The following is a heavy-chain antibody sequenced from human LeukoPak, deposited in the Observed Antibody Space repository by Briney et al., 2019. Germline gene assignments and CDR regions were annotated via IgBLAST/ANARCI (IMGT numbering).Heavy chain of an antibody. Sequence: PSETLSLTCTVSGGSISSGDYYWRWIRQPPGKGLEWIGYIYYSGSTYYNPSLKSRVTISVDTSKNQFSLKLSSVTAADTAVYYCASQLLPDYYYGMDVWGKGTTVTVSS. CDR3: ASQLLPDYYYGMDV. CDR1: GGSISSGDYY. CDR2: IYYSGST. D-gene: IGHD2-2*01. J-gene: IGHJ6*04. V-gene: IGHV4-30-4*01.